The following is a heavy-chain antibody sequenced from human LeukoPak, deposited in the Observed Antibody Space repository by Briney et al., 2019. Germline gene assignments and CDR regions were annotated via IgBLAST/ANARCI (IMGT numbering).Heavy chain of an antibody. Sequence: GGSLRLSCAASGFTFSSHGMSWVRQSPGKGLEWVSGISGGSGTTYYAYYADSVKGRFTISRDNSKNTLYLQMNSLRAEDTAAYYCARVGYSSGWYSIDYWGQGALVTVSP. D-gene: IGHD6-19*01. CDR1: GFTFSSHG. CDR3: ARVGYSSGWYSIDY. V-gene: IGHV3-23*01. J-gene: IGHJ4*02. CDR2: ISGGSGTTYYA.